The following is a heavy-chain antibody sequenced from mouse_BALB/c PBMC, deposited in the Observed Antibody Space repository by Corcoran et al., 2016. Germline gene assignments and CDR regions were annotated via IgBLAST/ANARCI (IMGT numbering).Heavy chain of an antibody. J-gene: IGHJ3*01. V-gene: IGHV1-9*01. CDR2: ILPGSGST. CDR3: ARWYRAY. Sequence: QVQLQQSGAELMKPGASVKISCKATGYTFSSYWIEWVKQRPGHGLEWIGEILPGSGSTNYNEKFKGKATFTADKSSNTAYMQLSSLTSEDAAVDYCARWYRAYWGQGTLVTVSA. D-gene: IGHD1-1*02. CDR1: GYTFSSYW.